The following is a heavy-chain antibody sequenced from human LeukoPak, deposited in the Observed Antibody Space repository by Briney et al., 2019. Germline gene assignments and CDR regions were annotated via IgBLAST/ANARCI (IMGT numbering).Heavy chain of an antibody. V-gene: IGHV3-48*02. Sequence: GGSLRLSCAASGFTFSSYSMNWVRQAPGKGLEWVSYISSSSSTIYYADSVKGRFTISRDNAKNSLYLQMNSLRDEDTAVYYCASTRVGGQAGTFLPDYWGQGTLVTVSS. J-gene: IGHJ4*02. CDR3: ASTRVGGQAGTFLPDY. CDR2: ISSSSSTI. D-gene: IGHD6-19*01. CDR1: GFTFSSYS.